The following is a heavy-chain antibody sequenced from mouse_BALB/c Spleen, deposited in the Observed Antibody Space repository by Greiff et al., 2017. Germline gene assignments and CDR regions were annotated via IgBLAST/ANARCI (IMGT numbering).Heavy chain of an antibody. D-gene: IGHD1-1*01. J-gene: IGHJ3*01. CDR3: ARLSGSSGFAY. CDR2: INPYNDGT. CDR1: GYTFTSYV. V-gene: IGHV1-14*01. Sequence: EVQLQQSGPELVKPGASVKMSCKASGYTFTSYVMHWVKQKPGQGLEWIGYINPYNDGTKYNEKFKGKATLTSDKSSSTAYMELSSLTSEDSAVYYCARLSGSSGFAYWGQGTLVTVSA.